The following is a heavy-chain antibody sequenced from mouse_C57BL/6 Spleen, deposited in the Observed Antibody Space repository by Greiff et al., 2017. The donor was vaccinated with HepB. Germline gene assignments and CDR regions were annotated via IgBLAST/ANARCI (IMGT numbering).Heavy chain of an antibody. Sequence: EVQGVESGAELVRPGASVKLSCTASGFNIKDDYMHWVKQRPEQGLEWIGWIDPENGDTEYASKFQGKATITADTSSNTAYLQLSSLTSEDTAVYYCTIFRDAMDYWGQGTSVTVSS. V-gene: IGHV14-4*01. CDR3: TIFRDAMDY. J-gene: IGHJ4*01. CDR1: GFNIKDDY. CDR2: IDPENGDT.